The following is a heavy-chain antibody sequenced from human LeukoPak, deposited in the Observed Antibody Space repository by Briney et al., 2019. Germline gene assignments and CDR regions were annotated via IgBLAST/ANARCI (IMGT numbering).Heavy chain of an antibody. V-gene: IGHV3-23*01. J-gene: IGHJ4*02. CDR2: ISDSGGST. CDR1: GFTLSSYA. D-gene: IGHD4-17*01. CDR3: TKVRVATKLTTELDY. Sequence: GGSLRLSCAASGFTLSSYAMTWVRQAPGKGLEWVSGISDSGGSTFNADSVKGRFTISRDNSKNTLYLQMNSLRAEDTAVYYCTKVRVATKLTTELDYWGQGTLVTVSS.